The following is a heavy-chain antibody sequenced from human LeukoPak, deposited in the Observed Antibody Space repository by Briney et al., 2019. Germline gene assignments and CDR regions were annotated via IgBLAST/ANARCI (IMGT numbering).Heavy chain of an antibody. CDR3: ATYGDYSQFQH. V-gene: IGHV5-51*01. Sequence: GDSLKISCKASGYRFTTYWIGWVRQMPGKGLEWMGIIYPDDSDTRYSPSFQGQVTISADKSITTAYLQWSSLRASDTAIYYCATYGDYSQFQHWGQGTLVTVSS. J-gene: IGHJ1*01. CDR2: IYPDDSDT. D-gene: IGHD4-17*01. CDR1: GYRFTTYW.